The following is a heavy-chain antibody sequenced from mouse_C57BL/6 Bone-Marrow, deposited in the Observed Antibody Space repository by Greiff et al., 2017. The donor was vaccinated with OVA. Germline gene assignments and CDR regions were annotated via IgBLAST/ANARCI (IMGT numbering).Heavy chain of an antibody. CDR1: GFTFSDYY. CDR2: ISNGGGST. Sequence: EVKLVESGGGLVQPGGSLKLSCAASGFTFSDYYMYWVRQTPEKRLEWVAYISNGGGSTYYPDTVKGRFTITRDNAKNTLYLQMSRLKAEDTAMYYCARHDPRIYMDYWGQGTSVTVSS. J-gene: IGHJ4*01. V-gene: IGHV5-12*01. CDR3: ARHDPRIYMDY.